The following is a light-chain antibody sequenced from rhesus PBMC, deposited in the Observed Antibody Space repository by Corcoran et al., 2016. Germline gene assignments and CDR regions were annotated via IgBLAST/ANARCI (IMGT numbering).Light chain of an antibody. CDR1: QSLLDSEDGNTY. Sequence: DIVMTQTPLSLPVTPGEPASISCRSSQSLLDSEDGNTYLDWYLQKPGQSPQLVIYEVSNRGSGVPDRVSGSGSDTDFTLKISRVEAEDVGVYYCMQGIEFPPTFGQGTKVEIK. J-gene: IGKJ1*01. CDR3: MQGIEFPPT. V-gene: IGKV2-104*02. CDR2: EVS.